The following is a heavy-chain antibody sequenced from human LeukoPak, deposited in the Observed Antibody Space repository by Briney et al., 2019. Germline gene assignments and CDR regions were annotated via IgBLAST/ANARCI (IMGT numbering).Heavy chain of an antibody. Sequence: SETLSLTCTVSGYSISSGYYWGWIRQPPGKGLEWIGSIYHSGSTYYNPSLKSRVTISVDTPKNQFSLKLSSVTAADTAVYYCAREGYYYDSSGYLAWGQGTLVTVSS. CDR3: AREGYYYDSSGYLA. CDR2: IYHSGST. D-gene: IGHD3-22*01. CDR1: GYSISSGYY. V-gene: IGHV4-38-2*02. J-gene: IGHJ4*02.